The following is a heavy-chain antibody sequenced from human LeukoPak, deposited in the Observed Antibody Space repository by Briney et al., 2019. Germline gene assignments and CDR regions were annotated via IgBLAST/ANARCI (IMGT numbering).Heavy chain of an antibody. D-gene: IGHD2-21*02. CDR3: ARRSLVSRYCGGDCLVGYYFDY. CDR1: GGSISSYY. CDR2: IYTSGST. Sequence: SETLSLTCTVSGGSISSYYWSWIRQPAGKGLEWIGRIYTSGSTNYNPSLKSRVTMSVDTSKNQFSLKLSSVTAADTAVYYCARRSLVSRYCGGDCLVGYYFDYWGQATLVTVSS. J-gene: IGHJ4*02. V-gene: IGHV4-4*07.